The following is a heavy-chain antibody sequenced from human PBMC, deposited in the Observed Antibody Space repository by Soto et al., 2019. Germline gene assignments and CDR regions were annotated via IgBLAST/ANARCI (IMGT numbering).Heavy chain of an antibody. D-gene: IGHD3-16*01. Sequence: GGSLRLSCAASGFTFSSFAITWVRQAPGKGLEWVSAISGSGRSTYYAGSVKGRFTISRDNSKNTLYLQMNSLRAEDTAVYYCAKGGGGDFRYYYGMDVWDQGTTVTVSS. CDR1: GFTFSSFA. CDR3: AKGGGGDFRYYYGMDV. V-gene: IGHV3-23*01. CDR2: ISGSGRST. J-gene: IGHJ6*02.